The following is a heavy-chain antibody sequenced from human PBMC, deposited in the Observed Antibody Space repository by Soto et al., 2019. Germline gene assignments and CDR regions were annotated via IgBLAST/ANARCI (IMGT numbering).Heavy chain of an antibody. CDR3: ARDRYSSSWYPFDY. CDR1: GFAFSDYS. CDR2: ISYRGSP. J-gene: IGHJ4*02. D-gene: IGHD6-13*01. V-gene: IGHV3-23*01. Sequence: HPGGSLRLSCEASGFAFSDYSMNWVRHIPGKGLEWVSGISYRGSPFFIDSVKGRFTISRDNSMNTVYLQMNSLTAEDTAVYYCARDRYSSSWYPFDYWGQGTLVTVSS.